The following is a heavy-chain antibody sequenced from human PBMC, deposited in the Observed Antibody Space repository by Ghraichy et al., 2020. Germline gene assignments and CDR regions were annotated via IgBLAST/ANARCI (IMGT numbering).Heavy chain of an antibody. CDR1: GGSISSSSFY. Sequence: SETLSLTCTVSGGSISSSSFYWGWIRQPPGKDLERIGTIYYSGSTHYNPSLKSRVTISVDTSKNQFSLKLTSVTAADTAVYYCARLDIAGRCFDYWGQGTLVTVSS. J-gene: IGHJ4*02. V-gene: IGHV4-39*01. CDR3: ARLDIAGRCFDY. CDR2: IYYSGST. D-gene: IGHD6-6*01.